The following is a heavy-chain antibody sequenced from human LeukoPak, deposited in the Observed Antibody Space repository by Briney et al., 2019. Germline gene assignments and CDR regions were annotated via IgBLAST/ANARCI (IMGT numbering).Heavy chain of an antibody. CDR2: ISSTGTTI. J-gene: IGHJ4*02. Sequence: GGSLRLSCAVSGFTLTSYEMNWVCQAPGKGLEWVSYISSTGTTIYYADSVKGRFTISRDSAKNSVYLQMNSLRAEDTAVYYCARGAVGADYWGQGTLVTVSS. CDR1: GFTLTSYE. V-gene: IGHV3-48*03. D-gene: IGHD3-16*01. CDR3: ARGAVGADY.